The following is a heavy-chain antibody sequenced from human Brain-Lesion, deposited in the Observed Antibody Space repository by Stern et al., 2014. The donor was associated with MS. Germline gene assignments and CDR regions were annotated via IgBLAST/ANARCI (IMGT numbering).Heavy chain of an antibody. D-gene: IGHD5-12*01. CDR1: GFSLSTPGVG. V-gene: IGHV2-70*01. J-gene: IGHJ4*02. CDR2: VDWDDEK. Sequence: ESGPALVKPTQSLTLTCNFSGFSLSTPGVGWTWIRQPQGQALEGLALVDWDDEKYYSTSVKTRLSIFKDTSKNQVVLTMTNMDPVDTATYYCGRMRDSGDYFIDYWGQGTLVTVSS. CDR3: GRMRDSGDYFIDY.